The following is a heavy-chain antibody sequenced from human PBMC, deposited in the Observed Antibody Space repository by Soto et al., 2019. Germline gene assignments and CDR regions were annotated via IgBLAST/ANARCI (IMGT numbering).Heavy chain of an antibody. CDR3: ARDAYGSGSYSHQFDY. CDR1: GFTFSSYA. D-gene: IGHD3-10*01. V-gene: IGHV3-30-3*01. CDR2: ISYDGSNK. Sequence: GGSLRLSCAASGFTFSSYAMHWVRQAPGKGLEWVAVISYDGSNKYYADSVKGRFTISRDNSKNTLYLQMNSLRAEDTAVYYCARDAYGSGSYSHQFDYWGQGTLVTVSS. J-gene: IGHJ4*02.